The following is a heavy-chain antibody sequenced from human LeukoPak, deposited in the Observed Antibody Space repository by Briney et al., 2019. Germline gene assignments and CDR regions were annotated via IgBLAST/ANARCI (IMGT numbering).Heavy chain of an antibody. V-gene: IGHV3-7*01. CDR1: EFTFSNYA. CDR2: IKQDGSEK. Sequence: GGSLRLSCAASEFTFSNYAMSWVRQAPGKGREWVANIKQDGSEKNYVDSVKGRFTISRDNAKNSLYLQMNSLRAEDTAVYYCAREAGDSSGWYNWFDPWGQGTLVTVSS. CDR3: AREAGDSSGWYNWFDP. D-gene: IGHD6-19*01. J-gene: IGHJ5*02.